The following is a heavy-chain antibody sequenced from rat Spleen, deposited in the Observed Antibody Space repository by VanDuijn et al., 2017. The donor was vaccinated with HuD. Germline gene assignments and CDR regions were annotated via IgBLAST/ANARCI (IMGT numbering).Heavy chain of an antibody. Sequence: EVQLVESGGGLVQPGRSLKLSCAASGFTFSNYGTHWIRQAPTKGLEWVASISPSGGNTYYRDSVKGRFTIPRDNAKSNLFLQMDSLRSEDTATYYCVIGTRNTVPTYFDYWGQGVMLTVSS. J-gene: IGHJ2*01. V-gene: IGHV5-19*01. CDR3: VIGTRNTVPTYFDY. CDR2: ISPSGGNT. D-gene: IGHD2-1*01. CDR1: GFTFSNYG.